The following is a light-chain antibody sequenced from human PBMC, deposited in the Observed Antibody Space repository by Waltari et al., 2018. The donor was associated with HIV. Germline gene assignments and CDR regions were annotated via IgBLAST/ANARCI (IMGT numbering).Light chain of an antibody. J-gene: IGLJ2*01. CDR1: SSNIGNHY. Sequence: QSVLTQPPSVSAAPGQKVTISCSGSSSNIGNHYVSWYQQIPGTAPKLLIYENNKRPSGIPDRFSASKAGTSATLGITGLQTGDEAEYYCETWDSSLSAGVFGGGTKLTVL. CDR3: ETWDSSLSAGV. V-gene: IGLV1-51*02. CDR2: ENN.